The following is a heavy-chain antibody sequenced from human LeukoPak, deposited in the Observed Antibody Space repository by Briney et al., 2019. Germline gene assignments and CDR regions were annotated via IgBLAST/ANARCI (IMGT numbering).Heavy chain of an antibody. D-gene: IGHD6-19*01. CDR3: ARLRSGRPNDAFDI. J-gene: IGHJ3*02. V-gene: IGHV1-69*13. Sequence: SVKVSCKASGGTFSSYAISWVRQAPGQGLEWMGGIIPIFGTANYAQKFQGRVTITADESTSTAYMELSSLRSEDTAVYYCARLRSGRPNDAFDIWGQGTMVTVSS. CDR2: IIPIFGTA. CDR1: GGTFSSYA.